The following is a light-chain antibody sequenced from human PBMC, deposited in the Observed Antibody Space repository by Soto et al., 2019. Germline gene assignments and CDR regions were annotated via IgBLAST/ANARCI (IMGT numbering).Light chain of an antibody. Sequence: QSVLTQPPSASASLGASVTLTCTLSSGYSNYKVDWYQQRPGKGPRFVMRVGTGGIVGSKGDGIPDRFSVLGSGLNRYLTIKKIPEEEESGYPWGGGPGRGRVFGGGTKLTVL. V-gene: IGLV9-49*01. J-gene: IGLJ2*01. CDR1: SGYSNYK. CDR3: GGGPGRGRV. CDR2: VGTGGIVG.